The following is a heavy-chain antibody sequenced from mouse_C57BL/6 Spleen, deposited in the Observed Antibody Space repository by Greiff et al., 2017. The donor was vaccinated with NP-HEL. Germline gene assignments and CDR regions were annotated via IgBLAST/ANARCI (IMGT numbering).Heavy chain of an antibody. J-gene: IGHJ4*01. CDR3: VRFKRGAMDY. Sequence: DVHLVESGGGLVQPKGSLKLSCAASGFSFNTYAMNWVRQAPGKGLEWVARIRSKSNNYATYYDDSVKDRFTISRDDSESMLYLQMNNFKTEDTAMYYCVRFKRGAMDYWGQRTSVTVSS. V-gene: IGHV10-1*01. CDR1: GFSFNTYA. CDR2: IRSKSNNYAT.